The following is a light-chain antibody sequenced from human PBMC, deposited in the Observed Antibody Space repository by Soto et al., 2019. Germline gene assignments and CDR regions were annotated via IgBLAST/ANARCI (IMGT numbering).Light chain of an antibody. CDR2: VNN. V-gene: IGLV1-40*01. CDR1: SSNIGAGYD. CDR3: QSHDSTLSGSWV. J-gene: IGLJ3*02. Sequence: QSVLTQPPSVSGAPGQRVTISCTGSSSNIGAGYDVHWYQHLPGTAPKLLIYVNNNRPSGVPDRFSGSKSGTSASLAITGLQAEDEADYYCQSHDSTLSGSWVFGGGTKVTVL.